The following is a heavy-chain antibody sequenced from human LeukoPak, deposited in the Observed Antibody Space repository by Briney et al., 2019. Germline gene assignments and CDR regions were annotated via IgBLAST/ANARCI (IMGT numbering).Heavy chain of an antibody. D-gene: IGHD3-22*01. CDR3: ATSGYYTYYFDY. CDR1: GFTFSSYA. V-gene: IGHV3-23*01. CDR2: ISGSGGST. Sequence: QPGGSLRPSCAASGFTFSSYAMSWVRQAPGKGLEWVSAISGSGGSTYYADSVKGRFTISRDNSKNTLYLQMNSLRAEDTAVYYCATSGYYTYYFDYWGQGTLVTVSS. J-gene: IGHJ4*02.